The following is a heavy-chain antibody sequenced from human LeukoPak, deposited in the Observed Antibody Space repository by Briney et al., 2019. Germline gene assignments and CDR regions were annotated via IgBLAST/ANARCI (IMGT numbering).Heavy chain of an antibody. Sequence: GGSLRLSCAASGFTFSTYWMHWVRQAPGKGLVWVSLIKSDGISTSYADSVKGRFTISRDNANNSLYLQMNSLRAEATAVYYCARDGSEGDIVVVPAAKYWGQGTLVTVSS. V-gene: IGHV3-74*01. CDR1: GFTFSTYW. CDR2: IKSDGIST. D-gene: IGHD2-2*01. CDR3: ARDGSEGDIVVVPAAKY. J-gene: IGHJ4*02.